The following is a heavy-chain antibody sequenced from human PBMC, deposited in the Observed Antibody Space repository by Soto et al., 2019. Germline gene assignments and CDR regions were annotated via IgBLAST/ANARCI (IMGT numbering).Heavy chain of an antibody. D-gene: IGHD4-17*01. J-gene: IGHJ6*02. Sequence: QVTLKESGPVLVKPTEPLTLTCSVSGFSLTNGRMGVSWIRQPPGKALEWLAHFFSDAERSYSTSMQSRLNMYKDSSGSQVVLTMTNMAPADTATYFCARMDGDYNYYGLDVWGHGLAVTVSS. CDR1: GFSLTNGRMG. CDR3: ARMDGDYNYYGLDV. CDR2: FFSDAER. V-gene: IGHV2-26*01.